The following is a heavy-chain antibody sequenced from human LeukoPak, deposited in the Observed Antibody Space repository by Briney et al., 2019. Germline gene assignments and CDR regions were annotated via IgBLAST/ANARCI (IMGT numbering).Heavy chain of an antibody. CDR3: ARAFVCSSTSRYTGDAFDI. Sequence: ASVKVSCKASGYTFTSYYMHWVRQAPGQGLEWMGIINPSGGSTSYAQKFQGRVTMTRDTSTSTVYMELSSLRSEDTAVYYCARAFVCSSTSRYTGDAFDIWGQGTMVTVSS. D-gene: IGHD2-2*02. J-gene: IGHJ3*02. CDR1: GYTFTSYY. V-gene: IGHV1-46*03. CDR2: INPSGGST.